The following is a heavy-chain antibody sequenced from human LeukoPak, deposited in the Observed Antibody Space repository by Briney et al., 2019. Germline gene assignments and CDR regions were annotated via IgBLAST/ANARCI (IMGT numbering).Heavy chain of an antibody. V-gene: IGHV4-30-4*01. Sequence: PSQTLSLTCTVSGGSISSGDYYWSWIRQPPGKGLEWIGYIYYSGSTYYNPSLKSRVTISVDTSKNQFSLKLSSVTAADTAVYYCAREDRRNWNPKYPWGQGTLVTVSS. CDR2: IYYSGST. CDR1: GGSISSGDYY. J-gene: IGHJ5*02. CDR3: AREDRRNWNPKYP. D-gene: IGHD1-1*01.